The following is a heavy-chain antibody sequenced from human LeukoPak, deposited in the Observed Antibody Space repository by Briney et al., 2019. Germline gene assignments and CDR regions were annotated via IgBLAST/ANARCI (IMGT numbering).Heavy chain of an antibody. V-gene: IGHV3-21*01. Sequence: GGSLRLSCAASGFTFSTYPMNWARQAPGKGLEWVSSLGGSSRSIYYADSVKGRFTIFRDNAKNSLYLQMSSLRAEDTAVYYCARELAEGFDYWGQGTLVTVSS. J-gene: IGHJ4*02. CDR1: GFTFSTYP. D-gene: IGHD6-25*01. CDR2: LGGSSRSI. CDR3: ARELAEGFDY.